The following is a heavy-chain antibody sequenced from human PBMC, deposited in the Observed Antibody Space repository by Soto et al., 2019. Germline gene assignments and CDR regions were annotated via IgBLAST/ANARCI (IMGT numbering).Heavy chain of an antibody. J-gene: IGHJ6*02. Sequence: TGGSLRLSCAASGFTFSNYAMHWVRQAPGKGLEWVAVISYDGSNKYYADSVKGRFTISRDNSKNTLYLQMNSLGAEDTAVYYCARMASFYCSGGSCYPTYGMDVWGQGTTVTVSS. V-gene: IGHV3-30-3*01. D-gene: IGHD2-15*01. CDR3: ARMASFYCSGGSCYPTYGMDV. CDR2: ISYDGSNK. CDR1: GFTFSNYA.